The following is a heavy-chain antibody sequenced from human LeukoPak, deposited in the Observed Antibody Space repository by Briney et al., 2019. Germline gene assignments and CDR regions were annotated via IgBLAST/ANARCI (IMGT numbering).Heavy chain of an antibody. D-gene: IGHD6-13*01. CDR1: GFTFSSYA. V-gene: IGHV3-23*01. Sequence: GGSLRLSCAASGFTFSSYAMSWVRQAPGKGLEWVSAIDTSGGHTYYADSVKRRFTISRDNSENTLYLQMNSLRAEDTAVYYCARLGMIQAYSTEDYWGQGTLVTVSS. CDR2: IDTSGGHT. CDR3: ARLGMIQAYSTEDY. J-gene: IGHJ4*02.